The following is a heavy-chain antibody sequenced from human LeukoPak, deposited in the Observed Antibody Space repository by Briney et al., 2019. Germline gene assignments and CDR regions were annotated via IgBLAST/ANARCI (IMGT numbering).Heavy chain of an antibody. CDR1: GFTFSSYS. CDR3: ARDLLPTVGDRPGAHRDY. V-gene: IGHV3-21*01. Sequence: SGGSLRLSGAGSGFTFSSYSMNSVRQAPGKGLDWVSPISSSSSYIYYADSMKGRFTISRDNANNPLSLQLHNLRADDPAVYYCARDLLPTVGDRPGAHRDYWGQGTLVTVSS. CDR2: ISSSSSYI. J-gene: IGHJ4*02. D-gene: IGHD3-16*01.